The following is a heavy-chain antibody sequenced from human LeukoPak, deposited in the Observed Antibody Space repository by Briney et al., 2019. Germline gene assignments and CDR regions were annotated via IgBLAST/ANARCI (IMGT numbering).Heavy chain of an antibody. CDR1: GFTFSSYA. CDR3: AKGRYSSTWGAQDY. Sequence: GGSLRLSCAASGFTFSSYAMSWVRKAPGKGLEWVSAISGSGGSTYYADSVKGRFTISRDNSKNTLYLQINSLRVEDTAVYYCAKGRYSSTWGAQDYWGRGTLVTVSS. D-gene: IGHD6-13*01. V-gene: IGHV3-23*01. J-gene: IGHJ4*02. CDR2: ISGSGGST.